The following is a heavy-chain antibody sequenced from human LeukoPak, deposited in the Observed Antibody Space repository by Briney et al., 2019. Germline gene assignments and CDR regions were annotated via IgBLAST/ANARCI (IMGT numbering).Heavy chain of an antibody. CDR1: GYTFASYY. CDR3: ARGPASSSWYSDH. CDR2: INPSGGST. V-gene: IGHV1-46*01. Sequence: ASVKVSCKASGYTFASYYIQWVRQAPGQGLEWMGIINPSGGSTSYAQKFQGRVTMARDLSTSTVYMELSGLRSDDTAVYYCARGPASSSWYSDHWGQGTLVTVSS. D-gene: IGHD6-13*01. J-gene: IGHJ4*02.